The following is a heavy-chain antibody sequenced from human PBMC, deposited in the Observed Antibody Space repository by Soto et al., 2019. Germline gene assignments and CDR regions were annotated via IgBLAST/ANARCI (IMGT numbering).Heavy chain of an antibody. CDR2: IYYSGTT. J-gene: IGHJ2*01. D-gene: IGHD3-10*02. V-gene: IGHV4-59*01. Sequence: KGLEWTGCIYYSGTTNYNPSLKSRVTISVDTSKNQFSLKLSSVTAADTAVYYFFFQAEDGIRDVRSVSAFLRNRSSDL. CDR3: FFQAEDGIRDVRSVSAFLRNRSSDL.